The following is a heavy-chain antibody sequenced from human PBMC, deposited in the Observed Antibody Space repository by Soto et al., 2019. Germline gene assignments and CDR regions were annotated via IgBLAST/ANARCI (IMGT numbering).Heavy chain of an antibody. CDR1: GYSFTSYW. CDR3: ARLRGLQTMVRGVMAGWFDP. CDR2: IYPGDSDT. J-gene: IGHJ5*02. Sequence: GESLKISCKGSGYSFTSYWIGWVRQMPGKGLEWMGIIYPGDSDTRYSPSFQGQVTISADKSISTAYLQWSSLKASDTAMYYCARLRGLQTMVRGVMAGWFDPWGQGTLVTVSS. V-gene: IGHV5-51*01. D-gene: IGHD3-10*01.